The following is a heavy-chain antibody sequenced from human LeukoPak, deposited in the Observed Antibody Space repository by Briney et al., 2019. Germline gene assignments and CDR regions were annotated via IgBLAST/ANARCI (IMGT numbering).Heavy chain of an antibody. CDR2: ISGSGGST. CDR3: VREGWVLVTTDYYYYMDV. J-gene: IGHJ6*03. V-gene: IGHV3-23*01. CDR1: GFTFSSYA. D-gene: IGHD1-1*01. Sequence: GGSLRLSCAASGFTFSSYAMSWVRQAPGKGLEWVSAISGSGGSTYYADSVKGRFTISRDNSKNTLYLQMNSLRAEDTAVYYCVREGWVLVTTDYYYYMDVWGKGTTVTVSS.